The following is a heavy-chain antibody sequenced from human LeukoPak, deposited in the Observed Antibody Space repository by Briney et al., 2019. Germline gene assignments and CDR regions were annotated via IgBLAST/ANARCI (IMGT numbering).Heavy chain of an antibody. J-gene: IGHJ6*03. V-gene: IGHV3-11*04. CDR2: IYRSGSNK. D-gene: IGHD2-21*02. CDR3: ARNFGYCGGDCYSAYYYYYYMDV. Sequence: GGSLRLPCAASGFTHSDYYMSWLRQAPGKGLEWVAYIYRSGSNKYYADSVERRLTISRDNDKNSLYLQMNSLRAEDTAVYYCARNFGYCGGDCYSAYYYYYYMDVWGKGTAVSVS. CDR1: GFTHSDYY.